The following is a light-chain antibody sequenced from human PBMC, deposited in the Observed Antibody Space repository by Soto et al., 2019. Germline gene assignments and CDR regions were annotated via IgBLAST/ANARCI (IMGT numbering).Light chain of an antibody. V-gene: IGLV2-14*03. CDR3: NSYTSSSTHV. CDR2: DVS. CDR1: SSDVGGYNY. J-gene: IGLJ1*01. Sequence: QSVLTQPASVSGSPGQSITISCTGTSSDVGGYNYVSWYQQHPGKAPKLIISDVSNRPSGVSNRFPGSKSGNTASLTISGLQAEDEADYYCNSYTSSSTHVFGTGTKVTVL.